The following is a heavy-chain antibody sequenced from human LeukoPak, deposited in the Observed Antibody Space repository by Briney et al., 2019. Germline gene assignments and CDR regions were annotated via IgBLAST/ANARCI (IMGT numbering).Heavy chain of an antibody. CDR1: GFTFSTYA. CDR3: ASHYYRHYFDY. J-gene: IGHJ4*02. V-gene: IGHV3-23*01. Sequence: PGGSLRLSCAASGFTFSTYAMSWVRQAPGKGLAWVASVKSDGAGTHYADSVKGRFTISRDNSKNTLYLQMNSLRAEDTAVYYCASHYYRHYFDYWGQGTLVTVSS. D-gene: IGHD3-22*01. CDR2: VKSDGAGT.